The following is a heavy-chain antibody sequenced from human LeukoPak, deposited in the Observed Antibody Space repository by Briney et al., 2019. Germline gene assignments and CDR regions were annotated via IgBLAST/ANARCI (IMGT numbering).Heavy chain of an antibody. D-gene: IGHD3-22*01. V-gene: IGHV3-33*01. CDR2: IWYDGSNK. J-gene: IGHJ4*02. CDR3: ARDSYYYDSSGSGDY. CDR1: GFTFSSYG. Sequence: GGSLRLSCAASGFTFSSYGMHWVRQAPGKGLEWVAVIWYDGSNKYYADSVKGRFTISRDNSKNTLYLQMNSLRAEDAAVYYCARDSYYYDSSGSGDYWGQGTLVTVSS.